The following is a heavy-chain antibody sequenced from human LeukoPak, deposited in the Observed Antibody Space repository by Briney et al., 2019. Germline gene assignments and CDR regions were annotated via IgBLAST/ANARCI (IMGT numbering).Heavy chain of an antibody. CDR1: GYTFTSYY. V-gene: IGHV1-46*01. CDR3: ARRDSRRITMIVVVIPFDY. J-gene: IGHJ4*02. CDR2: INPSGGST. Sequence: ASVKVSCKASGYTFTSYYMHWVRQAPGQGLEWMGIINPSGGSTSYAQKFQGRVTMTRDMSTSTVYMELSSLRSEDTAVYYCARRDSRRITMIVVVIPFDYWGQGTLVTASS. D-gene: IGHD3-22*01.